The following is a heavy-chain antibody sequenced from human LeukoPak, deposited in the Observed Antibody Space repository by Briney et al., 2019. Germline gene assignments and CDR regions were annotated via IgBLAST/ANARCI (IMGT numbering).Heavy chain of an antibody. V-gene: IGHV4-34*01. CDR3: ARQTNVLRYFDWLFWSEY. CDR1: GGSFSGYY. J-gene: IGHJ4*02. D-gene: IGHD3-9*01. CDR2: INHSGST. Sequence: PSETLSLTCAVYGGSFSGYYWSWIRQPPGKGLEWIGEINHSGSTNYNPSLKSRVTISVDTSKNQFSLKLSSVTAADTAVYYCARQTNVLRYFDWLFWSEYWGQGTLVTVSS.